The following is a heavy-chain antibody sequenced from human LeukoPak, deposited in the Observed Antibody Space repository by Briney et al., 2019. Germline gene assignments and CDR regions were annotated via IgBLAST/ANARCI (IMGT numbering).Heavy chain of an antibody. D-gene: IGHD5-24*01. CDR2: ISYDGSNK. J-gene: IGHJ4*02. V-gene: IGHV3-30*04. CDR3: ARDEFVVGRDGYNYLPPSTFDY. CDR1: GFTFSSYT. Sequence: GGSLRLSCAASGFTFSSYTMHWVRQAPGKGLEWVAVISYDGSNKYYADSVNGRFTISRDNSKNTLYLHMNSLRAEDTAVYYCARDEFVVGRDGYNYLPPSTFDYWGQGTLVTVSS.